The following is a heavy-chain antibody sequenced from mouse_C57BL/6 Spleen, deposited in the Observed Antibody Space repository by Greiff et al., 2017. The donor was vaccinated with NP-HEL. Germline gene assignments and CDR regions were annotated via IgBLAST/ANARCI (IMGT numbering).Heavy chain of an antibody. D-gene: IGHD1-1*01. CDR2: IDPSDSYT. V-gene: IGHV1-50*01. J-gene: IGHJ1*03. Sequence: QVQLQQPGAELVKPGASVKLSCKASGYTFTSYWMQWVKQRPGQGLEWIGEIDPSDSYTNYNQKFKGKATLTVDTSSSTAYMQLSSLTSEDSAVYYCARSLYYYGSPRYFDVWGTGTTVTVSS. CDR1: GYTFTSYW. CDR3: ARSLYYYGSPRYFDV.